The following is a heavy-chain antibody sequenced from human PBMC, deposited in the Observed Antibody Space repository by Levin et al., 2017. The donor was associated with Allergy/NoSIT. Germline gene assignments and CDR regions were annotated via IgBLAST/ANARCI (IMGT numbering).Heavy chain of an antibody. CDR1: GDSISSGGYS. CDR3: VRGLAGNWFDP. CDR2: IYHAANT. Sequence: PSETLSLTCTVSGDSISSGGYSWTWIRQPPGKGLEWIGYIYHAANTYYNPSLKSRVTMSVDGSQNQFSLRLSSVTAADTALYFCVRGLAGNWFDPWGPGTLVTVSS. V-gene: IGHV4-30-2*01. D-gene: IGHD3-9*01. J-gene: IGHJ5*02.